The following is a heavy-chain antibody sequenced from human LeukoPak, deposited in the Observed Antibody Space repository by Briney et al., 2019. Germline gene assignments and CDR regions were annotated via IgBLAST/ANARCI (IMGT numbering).Heavy chain of an antibody. CDR1: GFTFSSYG. CDR3: AKGVSTTVTTGFDY. J-gene: IGHJ4*02. V-gene: IGHV3-30*18. D-gene: IGHD4-17*01. CDR2: ISYDGSNK. Sequence: GRSLRLSCAASGFTFSSYGMHWVRQAPGKGLEWVAVISYDGSNKYYADSVKGRFTISRDNSKNTLYLQMNSLRAEDTAEYYCAKGVSTTVTTGFDYWGQGTLVTVSS.